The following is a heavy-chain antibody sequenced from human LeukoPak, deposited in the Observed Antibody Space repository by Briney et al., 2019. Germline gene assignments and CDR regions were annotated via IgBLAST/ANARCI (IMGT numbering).Heavy chain of an antibody. CDR1: GGSSSSYH. D-gene: IGHD3-16*01. CDR3: VKEGEGSISH. V-gene: IGHV4-38-2*02. Sequence: PSETLSLTCTVSGGSSSSYHWGWIRQPPGKGLEWIGGSYHSGSTYYSPSFQSRVTILLDMSKNQFSLKLSSMTAADTAMYYCVKEGEGSISHWGQGTLVTVSS. J-gene: IGHJ4*02. CDR2: SYHSGST.